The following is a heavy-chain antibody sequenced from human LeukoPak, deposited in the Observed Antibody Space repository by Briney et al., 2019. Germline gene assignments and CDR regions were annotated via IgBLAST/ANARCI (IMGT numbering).Heavy chain of an antibody. CDR3: AREGGVLSSSGYYSLGFDY. J-gene: IGHJ4*02. V-gene: IGHV1-69*13. CDR1: GGTFSSYA. Sequence: SVKVSCKASGGTFSSYAISWVRQAPGQGLEWMGGIIPIFGTANYAQKFQGRVTITADESTGTAYMELSSLRSEDTAVYYCAREGGVLSSSGYYSLGFDYWGQGTLVTVSS. CDR2: IIPIFGTA. D-gene: IGHD3-22*01.